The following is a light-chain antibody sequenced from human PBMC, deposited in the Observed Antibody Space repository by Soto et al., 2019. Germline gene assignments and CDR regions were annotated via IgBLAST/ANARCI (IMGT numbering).Light chain of an antibody. CDR1: RSITTY. CDR3: QQSYNTLWT. V-gene: IGKV1-39*01. J-gene: IGKJ1*01. Sequence: DIQMTQSPSSLSASVGDRVTITCRASRSITTYLTCYQQKPGKAPKVLIYAASSLQSGVPSRFSGSGSGTDFTLTISSLQPEDFATYYCQQSYNTLWTFGQGTKVEIK. CDR2: AAS.